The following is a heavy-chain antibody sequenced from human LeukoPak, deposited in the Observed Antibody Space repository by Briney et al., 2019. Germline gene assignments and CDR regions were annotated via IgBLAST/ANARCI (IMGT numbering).Heavy chain of an antibody. CDR1: GFTVSSNY. Sequence: PGGSLRLSCAASGFTVSSNYMSWVRQAPGKGLEWVSVIYSGGSTYYADSVKGRFTISRDNSKNTLYLQMNSLRAEDTAVYYCSVVVVVAATENDYWGQGTLVTVSS. V-gene: IGHV3-66*01. CDR3: SVVVVVAATENDY. D-gene: IGHD2-15*01. CDR2: IYSGGST. J-gene: IGHJ4*02.